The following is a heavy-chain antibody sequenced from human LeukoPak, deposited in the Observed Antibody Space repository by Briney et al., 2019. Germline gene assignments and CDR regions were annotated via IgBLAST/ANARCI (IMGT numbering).Heavy chain of an antibody. V-gene: IGHV1-2*02. CDR1: GYTFTDFF. CDR2: IYLNSCDT. D-gene: IGHD3-16*02. J-gene: IGHJ4*02. Sequence: ASVTVSCKASGYTFTDFFFHWVRQAPAQGLEWVGWIYLNSCDTNFAHKFQGRVSMTRDTAINTAYIDLTRLRSDETAVYFCARPSSVVSSLYYCGEATLATVSS. CDR3: ARPSSVVSSLYY.